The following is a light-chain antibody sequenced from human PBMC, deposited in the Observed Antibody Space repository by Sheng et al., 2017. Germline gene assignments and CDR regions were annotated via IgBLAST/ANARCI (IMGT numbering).Light chain of an antibody. V-gene: IGKV3-15*01. J-gene: IGKJ1*01. CDR3: QQYETSPVT. CDR1: QSVRSN. Sequence: EIVMTQSPATLSVSPGERATLSCRASQSVRSNLAWYQQKLGQAPRLLIYGASTRATGIPARFSGSGSGTDFTLTISRLEPEDFAFYYCQQYETSPVTFGQGTKVEIQ. CDR2: GAS.